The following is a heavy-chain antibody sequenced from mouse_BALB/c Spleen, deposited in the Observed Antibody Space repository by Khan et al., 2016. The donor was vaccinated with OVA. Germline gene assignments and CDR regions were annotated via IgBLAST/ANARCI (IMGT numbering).Heavy chain of an antibody. J-gene: IGHJ3*01. V-gene: IGHV2-2*02. CDR1: GFSLNNYS. CDR3: ARRGYDYGRGALFAY. D-gene: IGHD2-4*01. Sequence: QVQLRQSGPGLVQPSQSLSITCTVSGFSLNNYSVHWVRQSPGQGLEWLGDIWSAGSTDYNAAFISRMTTSKDNSRNQIFFRMNSLQPNDTAIYYCARRGYDYGRGALFAYWGQGTLVTVSA. CDR2: IWSAGST.